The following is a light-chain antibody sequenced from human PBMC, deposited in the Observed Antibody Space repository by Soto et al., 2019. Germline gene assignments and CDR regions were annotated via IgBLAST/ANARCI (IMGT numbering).Light chain of an antibody. V-gene: IGLV2-8*01. J-gene: IGLJ2*01. CDR3: ASYAGSNNVV. Sequence: QSALTQPPSASGSLGQSVTISCTGTSSDVGGYNYVSWYQQHPGKAPKLMIYEVSKRPSGVPDRFSGSKSGNTASLTVSGLQAEDEGDYYCASYAGSNNVVFGGGTQLTVL. CDR1: SSDVGGYNY. CDR2: EVS.